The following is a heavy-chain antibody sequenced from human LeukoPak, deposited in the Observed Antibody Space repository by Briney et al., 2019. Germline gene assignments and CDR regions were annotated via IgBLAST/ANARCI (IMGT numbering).Heavy chain of an antibody. J-gene: IGHJ1*01. CDR2: IYYSGST. CDR3: ALVVITRRSAEYFQH. V-gene: IGHV4-28*01. CDR1: GYSISSSSW. D-gene: IGHD3-22*01. Sequence: SDTLSLTCAVSGYSISSSSWWGWIRQPPGKGLEWIGYIYYSGSTYYNPSLKSRVTMSVDTSKNQFSLKLSSVTAVDTAVYYCALVVITRRSAEYFQHWGQGTLVTVSS.